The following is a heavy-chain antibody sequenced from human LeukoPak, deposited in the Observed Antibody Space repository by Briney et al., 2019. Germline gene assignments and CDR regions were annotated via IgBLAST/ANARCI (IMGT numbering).Heavy chain of an antibody. CDR1: GFTLSSYW. Sequence: GGSLRLSCAASGFTLSSYWMHWVRQAPGKGLVWVSRINSDGSSTSYADSVKGRFTISRDNAKNTLYLQMNSLRAEDTAVYYCATLEASFWFDPWDQGTLVTVSS. D-gene: IGHD1-1*01. CDR2: INSDGSST. V-gene: IGHV3-74*01. J-gene: IGHJ5*02. CDR3: ATLEASFWFDP.